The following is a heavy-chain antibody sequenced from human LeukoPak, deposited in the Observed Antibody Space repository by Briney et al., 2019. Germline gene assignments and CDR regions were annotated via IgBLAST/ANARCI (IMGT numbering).Heavy chain of an antibody. J-gene: IGHJ6*03. CDR2: IIPIFGTA. D-gene: IGHD6-19*01. Sequence: GSSVKVSCKASGGTFSSYAISWVRQAPGQGLEWMGGIIPIFGTANYAQKFQGRVTITTDESTSTAYMELSSLRSEDTAVYYCAGSPYSSGWYPFGGYYYYYYMDVWGKRATVTVSS. CDR3: AGSPYSSGWYPFGGYYYYYYMDV. CDR1: GGTFSSYA. V-gene: IGHV1-69*05.